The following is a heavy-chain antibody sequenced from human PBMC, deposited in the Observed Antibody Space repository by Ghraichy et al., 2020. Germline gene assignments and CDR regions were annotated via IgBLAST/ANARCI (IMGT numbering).Heavy chain of an antibody. Sequence: ASVKVSCKTSGDTFTSYDMPWLLQGPGQMLEWMGIINPSGGTTSYAQKFQGRVTMTRDTSTSTVYMELSSLRSEDTAVYYCARGCSGCSVDYWGQGTLVTVSS. CDR1: GDTFTSYD. CDR3: ARGCSGCSVDY. V-gene: IGHV1-46*03. CDR2: INPSGGTT. J-gene: IGHJ4*02. D-gene: IGHD6-19*01.